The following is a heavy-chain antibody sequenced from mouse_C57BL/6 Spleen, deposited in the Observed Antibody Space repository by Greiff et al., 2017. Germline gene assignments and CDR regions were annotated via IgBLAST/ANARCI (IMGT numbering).Heavy chain of an antibody. CDR1: GYTFTSYW. D-gene: IGHD1-1*01. CDR3: ARRDYGSSYILFDY. CDR2: IDPSDSYT. Sequence: QVQLKQPGAELVKPGASVKLSCKASGYTFTSYWMQWVKQRPGQGLEWIGEIDPSDSYTNYNQKFKGKATLTVDTSSSTAYMQLSSLTSEDSAVYYCARRDYGSSYILFDYWGQGTTLTVSS. V-gene: IGHV1-50*01. J-gene: IGHJ2*01.